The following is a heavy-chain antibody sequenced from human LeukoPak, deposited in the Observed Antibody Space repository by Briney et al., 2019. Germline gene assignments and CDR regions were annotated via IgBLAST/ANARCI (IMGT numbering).Heavy chain of an antibody. CDR1: GYTFTSYG. D-gene: IGHD1-26*01. Sequence: GASVKVSCKASGYTFTSYGISWVRQAPGQGLEWMGWISAYNGNTNYAQKLQGRVTMTTDTSTSTAYMELRSLRSDDTAVYYCAREPHRIVGATDSAEYFQHWGQGTLVTVSS. V-gene: IGHV1-18*01. CDR3: AREPHRIVGATDSAEYFQH. CDR2: ISAYNGNT. J-gene: IGHJ1*01.